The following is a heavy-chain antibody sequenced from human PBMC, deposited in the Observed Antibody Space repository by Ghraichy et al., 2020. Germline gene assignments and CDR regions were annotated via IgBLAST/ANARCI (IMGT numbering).Heavy chain of an antibody. CDR2: TSGSGGST. D-gene: IGHD3-10*01. Sequence: GGSLRLSCAASGFTFSSYAMSWVRQAPGKGLEWVSATSGSGGSTYYADSVKGRFTISRDNSKNTLYLLMNSLRAEDTAVYYCAKDGPTWGYGSGSRGMDVWGQGTTVTVSS. V-gene: IGHV3-23*01. CDR3: AKDGPTWGYGSGSRGMDV. J-gene: IGHJ6*02. CDR1: GFTFSSYA.